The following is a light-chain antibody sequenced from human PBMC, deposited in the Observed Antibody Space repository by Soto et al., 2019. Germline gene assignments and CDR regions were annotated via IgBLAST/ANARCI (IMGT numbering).Light chain of an antibody. J-gene: IGLJ2*01. CDR2: LNSDGSH. V-gene: IGLV4-69*01. CDR1: SGHSRYA. Sequence: QLVLTQSPSASASLGASVKLTCTLSSGHSRYAIAWHQQQPEKGPRYLMKLNSDGSHSKGDGIPDRFSGSSSGAERYLTISSLQSEDEADYYCQTWGTGGVVFGGGTKLTVL. CDR3: QTWGTGGVV.